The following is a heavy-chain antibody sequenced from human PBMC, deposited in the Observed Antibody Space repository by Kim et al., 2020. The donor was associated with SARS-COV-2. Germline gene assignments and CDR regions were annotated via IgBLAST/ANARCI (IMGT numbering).Heavy chain of an antibody. CDR1: GGSISSSSYY. V-gene: IGHV4-39*01. J-gene: IGHJ4*02. CDR3: AILPTWELRRGFDY. Sequence: SETLSLTCTVSGGSISSSSYYWGWIRQPPGKGLEWIGSIYYSGSTYYNPSLKSRVTISVDTSKNQFSLKLSSVTAADTAVYYCAILPTWELRRGFDYWGQGTLVTVSS. D-gene: IGHD1-26*01. CDR2: IYYSGST.